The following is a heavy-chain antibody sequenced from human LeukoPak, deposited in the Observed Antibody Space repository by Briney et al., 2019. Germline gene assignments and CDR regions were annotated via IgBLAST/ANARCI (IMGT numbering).Heavy chain of an antibody. D-gene: IGHD4-23*01. J-gene: IGHJ4*02. V-gene: IGHV3-23*01. CDR1: GFTFSYYA. Sequence: PGGSLRLSCAASGFTFSYYAMSWVRQAPGKGLEWVSGISESGGSTYYADSVKGRFTISRDNLKNTLDLQMNSLRAEDTAVYYCGSGGLRWSLNPDYWGQGSLVTVSS. CDR2: ISESGGST. CDR3: GSGGLRWSLNPDY.